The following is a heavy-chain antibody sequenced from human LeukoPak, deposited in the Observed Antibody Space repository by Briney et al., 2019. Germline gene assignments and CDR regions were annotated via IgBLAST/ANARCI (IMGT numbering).Heavy chain of an antibody. J-gene: IGHJ6*03. D-gene: IGHD1-26*01. CDR1: GFTFSSYS. CDR2: ISSSSSTI. CDR3: ARDWDDYYYYYYMDV. Sequence: GGSLRLSCAASGFTFSSYSMNWVHQAPGKGLEWVSYISSSSSTIYYADSVKGRFTISRDNAKNSLYLQMNSLRAEDTAVYYCARDWDDYYYYYYMDVWGKGTTVTVSS. V-gene: IGHV3-48*04.